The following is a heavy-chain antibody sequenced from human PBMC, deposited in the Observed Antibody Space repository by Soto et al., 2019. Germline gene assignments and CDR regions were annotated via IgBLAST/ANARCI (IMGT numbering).Heavy chain of an antibody. V-gene: IGHV2-5*01. J-gene: IGHJ6*01. D-gene: IGHD3-3*01. CDR2: VHWNDDK. Sequence: QITLKEAGPTLVKPTQTLTLTCTFSGFSLSTTGEGVFWIRQPPGKAPEWLALVHWNDDKRYSQSLRPTLTIRTDTSRNQVVLSLTSLDPVDTCTYYCANRSLGDPSPDYGGLDVLLEGITVIVSS. CDR3: ANRSLGDPSPDYGGLDV. CDR1: GFSLSTTGEG.